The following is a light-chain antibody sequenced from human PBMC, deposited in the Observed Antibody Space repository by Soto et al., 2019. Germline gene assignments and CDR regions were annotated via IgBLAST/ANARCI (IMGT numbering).Light chain of an antibody. Sequence: QSVLTQSPSASASLGASVKLTCTLSSGYSNYAIAWHQQQPEKGPRFLMKLNSDGSHSKGDGIPDRFSGSSSGAERYLTISTLQSEDEADYYCQTWVTGIHIFGGGTKLTVL. CDR1: SGYSNYA. CDR2: LNSDGSH. J-gene: IGLJ2*01. V-gene: IGLV4-69*01. CDR3: QTWVTGIHI.